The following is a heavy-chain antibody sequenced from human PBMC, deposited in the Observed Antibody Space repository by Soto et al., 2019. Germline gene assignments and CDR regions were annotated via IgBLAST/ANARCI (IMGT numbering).Heavy chain of an antibody. D-gene: IGHD3-10*01. CDR1: GYSVTSYY. CDR3: ASVGPWCGEPWRGQYFDF. CDR2: INPSGDTT. V-gene: IGHV1-46*03. Sequence: QVQLVQSGAEVRKPGASVKVSCKASGYSVTSYYIHWVRQAPGQGLEWMGIINPSGDTTTYEQRFRGTGAMPSDTSTNAISVGLSSLGSEDTAVYFRASVGPWCGEPWRGQYFDFWGQGTLVTVS. J-gene: IGHJ4*02.